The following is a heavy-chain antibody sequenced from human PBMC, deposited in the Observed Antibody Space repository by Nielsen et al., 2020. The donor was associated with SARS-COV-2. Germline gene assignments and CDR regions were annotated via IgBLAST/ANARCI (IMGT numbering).Heavy chain of an antibody. D-gene: IGHD2-21*02. CDR2: IDPSDSYT. CDR3: ARASCGGDCYSGFDY. CDR1: GYSFTSYW. Sequence: GESLKISCKGSGYSFTSYWISWVRQMPGKGLEWMGRIDPSDSYTNHSPSFQGHVTISADKSISTAYLQWSTLKASDTAMYYCARASCGGDCYSGFDYWGQGTLVTVSS. V-gene: IGHV5-10-1*01. J-gene: IGHJ4*02.